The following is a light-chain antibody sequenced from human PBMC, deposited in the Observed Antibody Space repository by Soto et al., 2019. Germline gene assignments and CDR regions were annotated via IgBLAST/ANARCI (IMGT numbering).Light chain of an antibody. J-gene: IGKJ4*01. CDR2: KAS. CDR1: QTISSW. Sequence: DIQMTQSPSTLSGSVGDRVTITCRASQTISSWLAWYQQKPGKAPKLLIYKASTLKSGVPSRFSSSGSGTEFTLTISSLQPDDFASYYCQQYYSYSPLTFGGGTKVDIK. V-gene: IGKV1-5*03. CDR3: QQYYSYSPLT.